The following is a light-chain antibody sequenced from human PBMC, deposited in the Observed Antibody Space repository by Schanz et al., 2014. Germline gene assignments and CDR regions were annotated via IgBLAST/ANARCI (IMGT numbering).Light chain of an antibody. CDR2: AAS. CDR1: QSVSSSY. J-gene: IGKJ5*01. Sequence: EIVLTQSPGTLSLSPGERATLSCRASQSVSSSYLAWYQQKPGQAPRLLIFAASTRATGIPARFSGSGSGTEFTLTISSLEPEDFAVYYCQQRSNWPITFGQGTRLAIK. V-gene: IGKV3D-20*02. CDR3: QQRSNWPIT.